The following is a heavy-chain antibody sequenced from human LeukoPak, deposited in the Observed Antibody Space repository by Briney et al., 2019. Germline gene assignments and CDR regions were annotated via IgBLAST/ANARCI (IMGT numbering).Heavy chain of an antibody. J-gene: IGHJ6*03. CDR1: GFTFSSYS. D-gene: IGHD3-10*01. CDR2: ISSSSSYI. CDR3: ARKLITMVRGENYYYMDV. Sequence: GGSLRLSCAASGFTFSSYSMNWVRQAPGKGLEWVSSISSSSSYIYYADSVKGRFTISRDNAKNSLYLQMNSLRAEDTAVYYCARKLITMVRGENYYYMDVWGKGTTVTVSS. V-gene: IGHV3-21*01.